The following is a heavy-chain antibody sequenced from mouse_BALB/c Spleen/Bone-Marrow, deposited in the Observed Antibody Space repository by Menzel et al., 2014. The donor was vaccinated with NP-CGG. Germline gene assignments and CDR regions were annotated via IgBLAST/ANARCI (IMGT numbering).Heavy chain of an antibody. Sequence: VKLQESGPGLVAPSQSLSIPCTVSGFSLTGYGVSWVRQPPGKGLEWLGMIWGDGSTDYNSALKSRLSINKDNSKSQVFLKMNSLQTDDTARYYCARDSFLITRALDYWGQGTSVTVSS. CDR2: IWGDGST. J-gene: IGHJ4*01. CDR3: ARDSFLITRALDY. D-gene: IGHD2-4*01. V-gene: IGHV2-6-7*01. CDR1: GFSLTGYG.